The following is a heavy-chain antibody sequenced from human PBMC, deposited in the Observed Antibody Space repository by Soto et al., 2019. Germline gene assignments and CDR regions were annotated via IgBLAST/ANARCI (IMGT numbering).Heavy chain of an antibody. CDR1: GYSFTSYW. CDR2: IYPGDSYT. J-gene: IGHJ6*02. D-gene: IGHD3-10*01. CDR3: ASSTAFGEAYYYYYGMDV. V-gene: IGHV5-51*01. Sequence: GESLKISCKGSGYSFTSYWIGWVRQMPGKGLEWMGIIYPGDSYTNYSPSFQGHVTISADKSISTAYLQWSSLKASDTAMYYCASSTAFGEAYYYYYGMDVWGQGTTVTVSS.